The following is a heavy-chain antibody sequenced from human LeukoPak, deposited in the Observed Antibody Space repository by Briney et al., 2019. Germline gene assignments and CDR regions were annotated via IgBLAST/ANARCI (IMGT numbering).Heavy chain of an antibody. CDR2: IDWNSGSL. CDR3: AKNACTRTSCYSYYYMDV. D-gene: IGHD2-2*01. Sequence: GGSLRLSCAASGFTFDDRAMHWVRQAPGKGLEWVSGIDWNSGSLGYADSVRGRFTISRDNAKNSLYLQMNSLRPEDTALYYCAKNACTRTSCYSYYYMDVWAMGPRSPSP. V-gene: IGHV3-9*01. J-gene: IGHJ6*03. CDR1: GFTFDDRA.